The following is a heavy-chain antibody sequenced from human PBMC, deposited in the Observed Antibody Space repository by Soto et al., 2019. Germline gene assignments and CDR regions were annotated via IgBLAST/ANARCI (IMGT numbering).Heavy chain of an antibody. V-gene: IGHV4-30-4*01. CDR2: IYYSGYT. J-gene: IGHJ3*02. Sequence: QVQLQESGPGLVKPSQTLSLTCTVSGGSISSGDYYWSWIRQPPGKGLEWIGYIYYSGYTFYNPSLKSRLTISVETSQNQISLKVSPGTSADTAGYYCGRAKYSGAFDIWGQGTMVTVSS. CDR1: GGSISSGDYY. CDR3: GRAKYSGAFDI. D-gene: IGHD2-15*01.